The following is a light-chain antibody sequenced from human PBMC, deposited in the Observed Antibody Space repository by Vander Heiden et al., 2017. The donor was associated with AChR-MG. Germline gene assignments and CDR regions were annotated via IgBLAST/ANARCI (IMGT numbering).Light chain of an antibody. J-gene: IGLJ1*01. V-gene: IGLV1-44*01. Sequence: SVLTPSPSASGPPGQRVTISCSASSSSVGSKSVTWYQHLPGTAPKLLIYMNNRRPSGVPDRFSGSKSGTSASLAISGLQPEDEADYYCAAWDDSLKKFVFGSGTKVTVL. CDR2: MNN. CDR3: AAWDDSLKKFV. CDR1: SSSVGSKS.